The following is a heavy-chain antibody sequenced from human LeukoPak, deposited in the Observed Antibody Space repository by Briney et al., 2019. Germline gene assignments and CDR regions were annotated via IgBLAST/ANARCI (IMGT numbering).Heavy chain of an antibody. J-gene: IGHJ4*02. CDR2: INHSGST. Sequence: SETLSLTCAVYGGSFSGYYWSWIRQPPGKGLEWIGEINHSGSTNYNPSLKSRVTISVDTSKNQFSLKLTSVTAADTAVYYCARHPRGRMAPGGLHWGQGTLVTVSS. V-gene: IGHV4-34*01. CDR3: ARHPRGRMAPGGLH. CDR1: GGSFSGYY. D-gene: IGHD1-26*01.